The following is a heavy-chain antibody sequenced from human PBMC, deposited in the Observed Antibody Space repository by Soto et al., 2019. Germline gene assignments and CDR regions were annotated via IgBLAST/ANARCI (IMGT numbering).Heavy chain of an antibody. CDR3: ERGIAVDGLGAIDV. V-gene: IGHV1-3*01. CDR1: GYTFTSYA. CDR2: INAGNGNR. J-gene: IGHJ3*01. D-gene: IGHD6-19*01. Sequence: ASVKVSCKASGYTFTSYAMHWVRQAPGQRLEWMGWINAGNGNRKYSQKFQGRVTITRDTSASTAYMELSSLRSEDTAVYYCERGIAVDGLGAIDVWGQGTMVTVSS.